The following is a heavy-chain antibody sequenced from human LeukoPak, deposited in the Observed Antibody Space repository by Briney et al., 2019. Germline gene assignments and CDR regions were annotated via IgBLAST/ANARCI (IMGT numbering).Heavy chain of an antibody. CDR1: GGSISSYY. CDR2: IYYSGST. CDR3: ARAYVGTFDP. Sequence: PSETLSLTCTVSGGSISSYYWSWIRQPPGKGLEWIGYIYYSGSTNYNPSLKSRVTISVDTSKNQFSLKLSSVTAADTAVYYCARAYVGTFDPWGQGTLVTVSS. V-gene: IGHV4-59*01. J-gene: IGHJ5*02. D-gene: IGHD1-26*01.